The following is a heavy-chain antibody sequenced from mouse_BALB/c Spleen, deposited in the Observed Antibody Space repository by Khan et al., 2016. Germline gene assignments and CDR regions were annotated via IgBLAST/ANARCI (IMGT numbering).Heavy chain of an antibody. Sequence: EVQLQESGPSLVKLSQTLSLTCSVTGDSITSGYWNWIRKFPGNKLEYMGYISHSGSTYYNPSLKSRISITRDTSKHQYYLQLNSVTTDDTATYYLASYDGSTYVRGMDYWGQGTSGTVCS. CDR3: ASYDGSTYVRGMDY. CDR1: GDSITSGY. J-gene: IGHJ4*01. D-gene: IGHD1-1*01. V-gene: IGHV3-8*02. CDR2: ISHSGST.